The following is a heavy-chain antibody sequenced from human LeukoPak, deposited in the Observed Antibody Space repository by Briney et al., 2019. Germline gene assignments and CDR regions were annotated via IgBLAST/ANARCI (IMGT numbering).Heavy chain of an antibody. D-gene: IGHD1-1*01. Sequence: SGGSLRLSXAASGFTFSNAWMSWVRQAPGKGVEWVGRIKSKTDGGTTDYAAPVKGRFTISRDDSKNTLYLQMNSLKTEDTAVYYCTTDRDWNDPRDFDYWGQGTLVTVSS. CDR3: TTDRDWNDPRDFDY. CDR1: GFTFSNAW. V-gene: IGHV3-15*01. CDR2: IKSKTDGGTT. J-gene: IGHJ4*02.